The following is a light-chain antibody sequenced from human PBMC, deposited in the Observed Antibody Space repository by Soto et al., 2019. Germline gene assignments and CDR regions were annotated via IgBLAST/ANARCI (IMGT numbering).Light chain of an antibody. V-gene: IGKV1-9*01. CDR2: AAS. CDR1: QGISSY. J-gene: IGKJ5*01. CDR3: QQLNSYPQT. Sequence: DIHLTQSPSFVSASVGDRVTITCRASQGISSYLAWYQQKPGKAPKLLIYAASTLQSGVPSRFSGSGSGTEFTLTISSLQPEDSATYYCQQLNSYPQTFGQGTRLEIK.